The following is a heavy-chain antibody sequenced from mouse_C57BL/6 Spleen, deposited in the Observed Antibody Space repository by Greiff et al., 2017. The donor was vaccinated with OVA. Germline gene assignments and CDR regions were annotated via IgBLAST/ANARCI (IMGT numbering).Heavy chain of an antibody. CDR1: GFTFSSYG. J-gene: IGHJ4*01. CDR2: ISSGGSYT. V-gene: IGHV5-6*01. D-gene: IGHD1-1*01. CDR3: ARHPVYYSMDY. Sequence: EVQLVESGGDLVKPGGSLKLSCAASGFTFSSYGMSWVRQTPDKRLEWVATISSGGSYTYYPDSVKGRFTISRDNAKNTLYLQMSSLKSEDTAMYYCARHPVYYSMDYWGQGTSVTVSS.